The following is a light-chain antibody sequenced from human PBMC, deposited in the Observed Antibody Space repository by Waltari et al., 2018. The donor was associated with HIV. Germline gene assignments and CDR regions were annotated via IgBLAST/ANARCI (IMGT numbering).Light chain of an antibody. V-gene: IGLV3-27*01. J-gene: IGLJ3*02. CDR1: GLAKRY. CDR3: FSAADNNLGV. CDR2: KDI. Sequence: SYELTQPSSVSVSPGQTARFTCSGDGLAKRYVRWFQQKPGQAPVLVIYKDIERPSGIPGRFSGSSSGTTVTLTISGAQVEDEADYYCFSAADNNLGVFGGGTKVTVL.